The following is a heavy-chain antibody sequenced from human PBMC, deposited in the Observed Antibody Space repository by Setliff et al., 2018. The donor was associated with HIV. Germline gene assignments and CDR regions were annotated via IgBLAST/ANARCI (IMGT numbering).Heavy chain of an antibody. CDR3: TRDYRNLGFDL. J-gene: IGHJ2*01. CDR1: GFTTSSFS. Sequence: PGGSLRLSCAASGFTTSSFSMYWVRQAPGKGLVYVSHINGDGSTTTYADSVKGRFTISRDNAKNTLYLQMNSLRAEDTAVYYCTRDYRNLGFDLWGRGSLVTVSS. D-gene: IGHD4-4*01. V-gene: IGHV3-74*01. CDR2: INGDGSTT.